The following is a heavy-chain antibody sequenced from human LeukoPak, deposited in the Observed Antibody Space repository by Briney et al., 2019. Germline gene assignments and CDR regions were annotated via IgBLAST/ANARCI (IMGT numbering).Heavy chain of an antibody. CDR3: ARGHLKNDY. V-gene: IGHV3-23*01. Sequence: GGSLTLSSAASGFTFSNYGMSWVRQGPGKGLEWVSAVSGSGRPTYYADSVKGRFTMSRDNSKNTVYLQIDSLRAEDTAVFYCARGHLKNDYWGQGTLVTVSS. CDR2: VSGSGRPT. CDR1: GFTFSNYG. J-gene: IGHJ4*02.